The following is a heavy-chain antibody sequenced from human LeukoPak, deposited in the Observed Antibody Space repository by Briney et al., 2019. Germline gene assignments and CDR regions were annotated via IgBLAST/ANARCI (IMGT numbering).Heavy chain of an antibody. D-gene: IGHD5-24*01. CDR3: ARSDGYNSFDY. CDR2: IYYSGST. CDR1: GGSIRSYY. J-gene: IGHJ4*02. V-gene: IGHV4-59*01. Sequence: SETLSLTCTVSGGSIRSYYWSWIRQPPGKGLEWIGYIYYSGSTNYNPSFKSRVTISVDTSKNQFSLKLSSLTAADTAVYYCARSDGYNSFDYWGQGTLVTVSS.